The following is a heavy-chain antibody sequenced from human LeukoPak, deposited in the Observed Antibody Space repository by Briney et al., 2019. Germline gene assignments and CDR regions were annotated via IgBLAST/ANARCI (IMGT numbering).Heavy chain of an antibody. V-gene: IGHV3-9*01. CDR2: ISWNSGNI. J-gene: IGHJ4*02. CDR3: AKVDGYNSGWYDY. CDR1: GFTFDDYG. D-gene: IGHD6-19*01. Sequence: GGSLRLSCAASGFTFDDYGMQWVRQPPGKGLEWVSGISWNSGNIGYADSVKGRFTISRDNAKNSLYLQMNSLRAEDTALYYCAKVDGYNSGWYDYWGQGTLVTVSS.